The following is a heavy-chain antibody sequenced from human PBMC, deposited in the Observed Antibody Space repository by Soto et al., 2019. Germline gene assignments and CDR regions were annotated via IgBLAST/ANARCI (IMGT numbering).Heavy chain of an antibody. CDR1: GFTFSTYG. D-gene: IGHD5-12*01. V-gene: IGHV3-33*01. CDR2: IWYDGSNK. CDR3: ATDLGGYEPFDY. J-gene: IGHJ4*02. Sequence: QVQLVESGGGVVQPGRSLRLSCAPSGFTFSTYGMHWLRQAPGKGLEWVAVIWYDGSNKYYADSVKGRFTISRDNSKNTLYLQMNSLRAEDTAVYYCATDLGGYEPFDYWGQGTLVTVSS.